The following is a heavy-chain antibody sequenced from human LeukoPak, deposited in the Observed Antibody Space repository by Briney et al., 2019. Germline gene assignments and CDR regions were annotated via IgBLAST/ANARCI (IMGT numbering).Heavy chain of an antibody. CDR2: IKSKTDGGTP. Sequence: GGSLRLSCAASGFTFSNAWMSWVRQAPGKGLEWVGRIKSKTDGGTPDYPAPVKGRFTISRDDSKATVYLQMNSLKTEDTAVYYCTQEGVVVPAAIPGNWGRGTLVTVSS. CDR3: TQEGVVVPAAIPGN. V-gene: IGHV3-15*01. J-gene: IGHJ4*02. CDR1: GFTFSNAW. D-gene: IGHD2-2*02.